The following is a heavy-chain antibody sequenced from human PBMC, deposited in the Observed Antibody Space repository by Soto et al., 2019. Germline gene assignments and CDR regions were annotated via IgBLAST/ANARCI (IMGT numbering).Heavy chain of an antibody. Sequence: ASVKVSCKASGYTFTSYAMHWVRQAPGQRLEWMGWINAGNGNTKYSQKFQGRVTITRDTSASTAYMELSSLRSEDTAVYYCARVYRGFGDTAFDIWGQGTMVTVS. CDR2: INAGNGNT. CDR1: GYTFTSYA. V-gene: IGHV1-3*01. J-gene: IGHJ3*02. D-gene: IGHD4-17*01. CDR3: ARVYRGFGDTAFDI.